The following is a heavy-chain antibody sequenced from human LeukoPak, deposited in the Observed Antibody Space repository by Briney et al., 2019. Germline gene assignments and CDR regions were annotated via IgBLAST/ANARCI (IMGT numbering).Heavy chain of an antibody. CDR2: IYYSGAT. J-gene: IGHJ4*02. V-gene: IGHV4-39*01. CDR1: GGSISNSRYY. Sequence: SETLSLTCSVSGGSISNSRYYWGWLRQPPGKGLEWIGSIYYSGATNSNPSLKSRLTISVDTSKNQFSLKLTSVTAADTAVYYCARTFCTNGFCYFFYWGQGTLVTVSS. D-gene: IGHD2-8*01. CDR3: ARTFCTNGFCYFFY.